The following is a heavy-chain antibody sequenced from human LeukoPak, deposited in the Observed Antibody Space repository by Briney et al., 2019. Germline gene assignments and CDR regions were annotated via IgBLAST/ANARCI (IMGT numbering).Heavy chain of an antibody. D-gene: IGHD6-19*01. Sequence: GGCLRLSCAPSGFTLYDYSMHWVRPAAGRGLEWVSLILGVGGRTYYVDSVKGRFTLSRDNSKNSLYLQMNSLRNEGPALYYCAKDMGSGWYRDFYYWGQGDLVTVSS. J-gene: IGHJ4*02. CDR1: GFTLYDYS. CDR3: AKDMGSGWYRDFYY. V-gene: IGHV3-43*02. CDR2: ILGVGGRT.